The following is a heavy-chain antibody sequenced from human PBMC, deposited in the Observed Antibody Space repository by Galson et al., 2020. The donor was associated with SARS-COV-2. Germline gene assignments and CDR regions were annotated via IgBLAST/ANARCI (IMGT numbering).Heavy chain of an antibody. D-gene: IGHD5-18*01. Sequence: ASVKVSCKASGYTLTSYGMSWVREVPGQGLEWLGWVSGNNAKTMFSEKFQDRVTMMTDTSTNTAYMDLKSLKSDDTGIYYCARDTLLRPRLLFDYWGQGTLVSVSS. J-gene: IGHJ4*02. CDR1: GYTLTSYG. V-gene: IGHV1-18*04. CDR3: ARDTLLRPRLLFDY. CDR2: VSGNNAKT.